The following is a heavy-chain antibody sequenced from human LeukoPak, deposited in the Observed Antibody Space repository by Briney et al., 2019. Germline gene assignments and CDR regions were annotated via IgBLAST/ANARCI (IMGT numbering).Heavy chain of an antibody. CDR3: ARGLRYYDILTGYYTYYFDY. V-gene: IGHV4-34*01. CDR1: GGSFSGYY. Sequence: SESLSLTCAVYGGSFSGYYWSWIRQPPGKGLEWIGEINHSGSTNYNPSLKSRVTISVDTSKNQFSLKLSSVTAADTAVYYCARGLRYYDILTGYYTYYFDYWGQGTLVPVSS. CDR2: INHSGST. D-gene: IGHD3-9*01. J-gene: IGHJ4*02.